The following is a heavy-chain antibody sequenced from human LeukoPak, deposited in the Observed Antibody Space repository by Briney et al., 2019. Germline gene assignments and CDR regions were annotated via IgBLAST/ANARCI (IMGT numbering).Heavy chain of an antibody. CDR3: ATDVGAD. J-gene: IGHJ4*02. V-gene: IGHV3-7*01. CDR2: VKEDGSEK. CDR1: GLTFSSSW. Sequence: GGSLRLSCAASGLTFSSSWMTWVRQTPGKGLEWVANVKEDGSEKYYVDPVKGRFTISRDNAKNSLYLQMNSLRAEDTALYYGATDVGADWGEGTLVTVSS.